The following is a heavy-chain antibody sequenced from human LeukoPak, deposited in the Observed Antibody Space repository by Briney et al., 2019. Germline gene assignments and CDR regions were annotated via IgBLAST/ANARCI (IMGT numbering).Heavy chain of an antibody. D-gene: IGHD3-22*01. Sequence: SETMSLTWPVYGGSLSGYYWSWIRHPPGKGLEWIGEINHRGSINYNPSLKSRVTISVDTSKNQFSLKLSSVTAADTAVYYCARGITMIVVVMNYYMDVWGKGTTVTVSS. CDR2: INHRGSI. CDR3: ARGITMIVVVMNYYMDV. J-gene: IGHJ6*03. CDR1: GGSLSGYY. V-gene: IGHV4-34*01.